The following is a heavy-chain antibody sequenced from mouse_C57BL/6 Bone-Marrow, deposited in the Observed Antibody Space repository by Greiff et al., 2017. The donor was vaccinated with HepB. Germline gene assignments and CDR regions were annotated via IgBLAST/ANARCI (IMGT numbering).Heavy chain of an antibody. D-gene: IGHD2-1*01. J-gene: IGHJ1*03. CDR1: GFTFTDYY. CDR3: ARGGYGNYPYWYFDV. V-gene: IGHV7-3*01. CDR2: IRNKANGYTT. Sequence: EVKLVESGGGLVQPGGSLSLSCAASGFTFTDYYMSWVRQPPGKALEWLGFIRNKANGYTTEYSASVKGRFTISRDNSQSILYLQMNALRAEDSATYYCARGGYGNYPYWYFDVWGTGTTVTVSS.